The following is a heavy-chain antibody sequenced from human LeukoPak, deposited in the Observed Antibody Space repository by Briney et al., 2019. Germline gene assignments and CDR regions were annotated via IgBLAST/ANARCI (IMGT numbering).Heavy chain of an antibody. Sequence: GGSLRLSCAASGFTFDDYGMSWVRQAPGKGLEWVSAISGSGGSTYYADSVKGRFTISRDNSKNTLYLQMNSLRAEDTAVYYCAKEIYGDSTGARFQHWGQGTLLTVSS. D-gene: IGHD4-17*01. V-gene: IGHV3-23*01. J-gene: IGHJ1*01. CDR1: GFTFDDYG. CDR3: AKEIYGDSTGARFQH. CDR2: ISGSGGST.